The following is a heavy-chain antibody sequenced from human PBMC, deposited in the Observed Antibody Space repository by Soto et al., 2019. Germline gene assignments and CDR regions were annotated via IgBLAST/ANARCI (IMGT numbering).Heavy chain of an antibody. D-gene: IGHD2-15*01. CDR3: ARDLRYCSGGSCYSEPFDY. J-gene: IGHJ4*02. CDR1: GYTFTSYG. V-gene: IGHV1-18*04. Sequence: ASVKVSCKASGYTFTSYGISWVRRAPGQGLEWMGWISTYNGNTNYAQKLQGRVAMTTDTSTSTAYMELRSLRSDDTAVYYCARDLRYCSGGSCYSEPFDYWGQGTLVTVSS. CDR2: ISTYNGNT.